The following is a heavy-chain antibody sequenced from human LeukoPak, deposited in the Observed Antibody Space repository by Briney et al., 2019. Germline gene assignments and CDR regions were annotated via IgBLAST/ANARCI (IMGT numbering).Heavy chain of an antibody. D-gene: IGHD1-26*01. V-gene: IGHV3-30*04. CDR1: GFTFTTYA. J-gene: IGHJ4*02. CDR2: VSFDGRNK. Sequence: PGGSLRLSCAASGFTFTTYAMHWVRQAPGKGLEWVSFVSFDGRNKNYADSVRGRFTISRDDSKNTLYLQMNSLRNEDTAVYFCARIVGHTRSEFWGQGTLVTVSS. CDR3: ARIVGHTRSEF.